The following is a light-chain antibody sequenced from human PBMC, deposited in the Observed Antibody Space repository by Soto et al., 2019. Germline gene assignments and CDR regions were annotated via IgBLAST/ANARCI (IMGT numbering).Light chain of an antibody. CDR3: QQYNSYPWT. J-gene: IGKJ1*01. V-gene: IGKV1-5*01. CDR2: DAS. CDR1: QSISNR. Sequence: DIHMTQSPSTLSASVGDGVTITCRASQSISNRLAWYQQKPGEAPKYLIYDASTLDSGAPSRLSGSGSGTEFTLSISSLQPDDFATYYCQQYNSYPWTFGQGTKV.